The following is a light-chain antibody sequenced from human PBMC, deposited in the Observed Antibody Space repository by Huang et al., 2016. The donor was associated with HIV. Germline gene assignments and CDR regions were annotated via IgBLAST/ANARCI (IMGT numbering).Light chain of an antibody. J-gene: IGKJ1*01. Sequence: DIVLTQSPATLSLSPGERATLSCRAGQSVGSYLAWYQQTPGQAPRLLVSDASPRATGIPARFSGSGSGTYFTLTISSLEPEDFAVYYCHQHSSWPGTFGQGTRVEIK. CDR2: DAS. CDR3: HQHSSWPGT. V-gene: IGKV3-11*01. CDR1: QSVGSY.